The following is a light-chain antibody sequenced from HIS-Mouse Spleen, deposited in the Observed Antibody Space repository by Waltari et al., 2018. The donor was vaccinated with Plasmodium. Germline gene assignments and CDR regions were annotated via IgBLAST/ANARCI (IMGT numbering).Light chain of an antibody. J-gene: IGKJ1*01. V-gene: IGKV4-1*01. CDR1: QSVLYSSNNKNY. CDR2: WAS. CDR3: QQYYSNPWT. Sequence: DIVMTQSPDSLAVSLGERATINCKSSQSVLYSSNNKNYLAWYQQKPGQPPKLLIYWASTRESGVPDRFSGSGSGTDFTLTISSLQAEDVAVYYCQQYYSNPWTYGKGKKGE.